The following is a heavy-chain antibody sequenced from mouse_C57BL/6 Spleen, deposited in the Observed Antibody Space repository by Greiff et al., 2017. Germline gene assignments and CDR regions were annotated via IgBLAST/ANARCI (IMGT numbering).Heavy chain of an antibody. J-gene: IGHJ4*01. D-gene: IGHD2-5*01. CDR3: AIYYSNYVYAMDY. Sequence: QVQLQQSGPELVKPGASVKISCKASGYAFSSSWMNWVKQRPGKGLEWIGRIYPGDGDTNYNGKFKGKATLTADKSSSTAYMQLSSLTSEDSAVYFCAIYYSNYVYAMDYWGQGTSVTVSS. V-gene: IGHV1-82*01. CDR1: GYAFSSSW. CDR2: IYPGDGDT.